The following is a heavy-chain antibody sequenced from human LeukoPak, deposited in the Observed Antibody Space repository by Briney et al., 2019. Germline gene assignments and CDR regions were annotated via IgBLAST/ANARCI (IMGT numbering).Heavy chain of an antibody. CDR2: ITSSSSYI. Sequence: GGSLRLSCAASGFTFSSYSMNWVRQAPGKGLECVSSITSSSSYIYYADSVKGRFTISRDNSKKSLYLQMNSLRAEDTALYYCASSGFDYGDYVSPTLDYWGQGTLVTVSS. J-gene: IGHJ4*02. CDR1: GFTFSSYS. V-gene: IGHV3-21*01. D-gene: IGHD4-17*01. CDR3: ASSGFDYGDYVSPTLDY.